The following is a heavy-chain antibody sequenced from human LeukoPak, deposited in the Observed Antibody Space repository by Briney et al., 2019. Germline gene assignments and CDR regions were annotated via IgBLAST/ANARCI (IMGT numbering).Heavy chain of an antibody. CDR3: AKMADGMDV. CDR1: GFTFSSYE. J-gene: IGHJ6*02. D-gene: IGHD5-24*01. Sequence: PGGSLRPSCAASGFTFSSYEMNWARQAPGKGLEWVSYISSSGSTIYYADSVKGRFTISRDNAKNSLYLQMNSLRAEDTAVYYCAKMADGMDVWGQGTTVTVSS. CDR2: ISSSGSTI. V-gene: IGHV3-48*03.